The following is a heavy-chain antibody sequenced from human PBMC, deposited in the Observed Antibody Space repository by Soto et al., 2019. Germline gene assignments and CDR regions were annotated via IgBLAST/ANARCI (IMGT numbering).Heavy chain of an antibody. Sequence: EVQLVESEGGLVQPGGSLKLSCAASGFTFSSYWMHWARQAPGKGLVWVSRISSDGSSTTYADSVKGRFTISRDNAKNSLYMKMDSLRAEDTGVYYCARGPYCISTSCYDWFDPWGQGTLVTVSS. D-gene: IGHD2-2*01. J-gene: IGHJ5*02. CDR3: ARGPYCISTSCYDWFDP. V-gene: IGHV3-74*01. CDR2: ISSDGSST. CDR1: GFTFSSYW.